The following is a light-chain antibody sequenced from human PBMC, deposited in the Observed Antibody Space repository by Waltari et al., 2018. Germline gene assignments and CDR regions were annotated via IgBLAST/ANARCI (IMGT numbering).Light chain of an antibody. CDR1: QRVSYY. CDR2: DTS. V-gene: IGKV3-11*01. CDR3: QQRRNWPLT. Sequence: EIVLTQSPATLSLSPGERATLSCMASQRVSYYLPWYQQRPGQAPRLLIYDTSPRATGIPDRFSGSGSETDFTLTISSLEPEDFAVYYCQQRRNWPLTFGGGTKVEIK. J-gene: IGKJ4*01.